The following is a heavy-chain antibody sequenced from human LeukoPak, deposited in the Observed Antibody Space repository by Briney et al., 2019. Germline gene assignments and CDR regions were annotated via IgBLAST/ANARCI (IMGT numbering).Heavy chain of an antibody. D-gene: IGHD6-13*01. CDR1: GGSISSYY. CDR2: IYYSGST. CDR3: ARDRYSSSWYGGAYYYYGMDV. V-gene: IGHV4-59*01. J-gene: IGHJ6*02. Sequence: SETLSLTCTVSGGSISSYYWSWIRQPPGKGLEWIGYIYYSGSTNYNPSPKSRVTISVDTSKNQFSLKLSSVTAADTAVYYCARDRYSSSWYGGAYYYYGMDVWGQGTTVTVSS.